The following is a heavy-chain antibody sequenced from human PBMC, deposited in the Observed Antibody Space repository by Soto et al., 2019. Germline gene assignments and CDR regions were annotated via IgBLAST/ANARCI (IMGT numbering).Heavy chain of an antibody. CDR3: ARQHYDSSGYYYDYYYYGMDV. Sequence: GESLKISCKVSGYNFGTYWISWVRQMPGKGLEWMGRIAPSDSYTNYSPSFQGHVTISADKSISTAYLQWSSLKASDTAMYYCARQHYDSSGYYYDYYYYGMDVWGQGTTVTVSS. J-gene: IGHJ6*02. CDR2: IAPSDSYT. V-gene: IGHV5-10-1*01. CDR1: GYNFGTYW. D-gene: IGHD3-22*01.